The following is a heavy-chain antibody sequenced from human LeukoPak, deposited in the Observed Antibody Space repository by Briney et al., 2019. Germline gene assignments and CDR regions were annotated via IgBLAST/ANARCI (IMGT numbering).Heavy chain of an antibody. D-gene: IGHD2-15*01. CDR3: ARRAAGRSYFDY. J-gene: IGHJ4*02. Sequence: ASVKVSCKASGYTFTGYYMHWVRQAPGQGLEWRGRINPNSGGTNYAQKFQGRVTMTRDTSISTAYMELSRLRSDDTAVYYCARRAAGRSYFDYWGQGTLVTVSS. CDR2: INPNSGGT. CDR1: GYTFTGYY. V-gene: IGHV1-2*06.